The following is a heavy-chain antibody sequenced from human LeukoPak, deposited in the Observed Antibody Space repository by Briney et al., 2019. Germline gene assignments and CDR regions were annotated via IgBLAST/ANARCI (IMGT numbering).Heavy chain of an antibody. CDR1: GYTFTSYA. V-gene: IGHV7-4-1*02. D-gene: IGHD6-13*01. Sequence: ASVKVSCKAHGYTFTSYARNWVRQAPGQGLEWMGCINTNTGNPTYAQGFTGRFVFSLDTSVSTAYLQISSLKAEDTAVYYCARVGVRQQLVHLDYWGQGTLVTVSS. J-gene: IGHJ4*02. CDR2: INTNTGNP. CDR3: ARVGVRQQLVHLDY.